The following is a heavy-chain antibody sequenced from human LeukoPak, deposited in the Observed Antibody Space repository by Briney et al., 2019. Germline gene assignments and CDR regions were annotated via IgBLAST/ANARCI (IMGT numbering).Heavy chain of an antibody. CDR2: ISGSGGST. CDR1: GFTFSSYA. V-gene: IGHV3-23*01. CDR3: AKEPRIAVAGDNWFDP. Sequence: PGGSLRLSCAASGFTFSSYAMSWVRQAPGKGLEWVSAISGSGGSTYYADSVKGRFTISRDNSKNTLYLQMNSLRAEDTAVYYCAKEPRIAVAGDNWFDPWGQGTLVTVSP. D-gene: IGHD6-19*01. J-gene: IGHJ5*02.